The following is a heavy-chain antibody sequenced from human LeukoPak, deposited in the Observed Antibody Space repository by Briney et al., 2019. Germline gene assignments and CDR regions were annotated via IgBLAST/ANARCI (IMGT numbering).Heavy chain of an antibody. CDR3: ASTYYDILTGTDAFDI. CDR1: GGSISSYY. V-gene: IGHV4-59*12. Sequence: PSETLSLTCTVSGGSISSYYWSWIRQPPGKGLEWIGYIYYSGSTNYNPSLKSRVTISVDRSKNQFSLKLSSVTAADTAVYYCASTYYDILTGTDAFDIWGQGTMVTVSS. J-gene: IGHJ3*02. CDR2: IYYSGST. D-gene: IGHD3-9*01.